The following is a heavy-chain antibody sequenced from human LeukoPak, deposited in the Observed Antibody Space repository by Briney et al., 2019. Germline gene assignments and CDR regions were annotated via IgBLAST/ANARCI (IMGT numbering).Heavy chain of an antibody. V-gene: IGHV3-23*01. CDR1: GFTFSSYA. Sequence: GGSLRLSCAASGFTFSSYAMSWVRQAPGKGLEWASGISGGGDTTYYADSVKGRFSISRDNSRNTLYLQMNSLRAEDTAVYYCAKKDRSGWYSSFDYWGQGTLVTVSS. J-gene: IGHJ4*02. CDR2: ISGGGDTT. D-gene: IGHD6-19*01. CDR3: AKKDRSGWYSSFDY.